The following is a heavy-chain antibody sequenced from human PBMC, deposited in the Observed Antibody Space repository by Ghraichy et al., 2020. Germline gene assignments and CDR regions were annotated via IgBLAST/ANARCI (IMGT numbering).Heavy chain of an antibody. CDR3: ARDNWNSSYYYYYGMDV. D-gene: IGHD1-7*01. Sequence: GGSLRLSCVASGLTFRSYWMHWVRQAPGKGLLWVSVIYSGGSTYYADSVRGRFTISRDNSKNTLYLQMNSLRAEDTAVYYCARDNWNSSYYYYYGMDVWGQGTTVTVSS. CDR2: IYSGGST. V-gene: IGHV3-53*01. CDR1: GLTFRSYW. J-gene: IGHJ6*02.